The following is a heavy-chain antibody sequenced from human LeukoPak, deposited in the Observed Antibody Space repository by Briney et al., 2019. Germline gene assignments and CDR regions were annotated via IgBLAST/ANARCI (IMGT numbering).Heavy chain of an antibody. D-gene: IGHD2-2*01. Sequence: EASETLSLTCTVSGGSISSSSYYWGWIRQPPGKGLEWIGSIYYSGSTYYNPSLKSRVTISVDTSKNQFSLKLSSVTAADTAVYYCANQVVPAAEVTPSFDYWGQGTLVTVSS. CDR1: GGSISSSSYY. J-gene: IGHJ4*02. V-gene: IGHV4-39*07. CDR2: IYYSGST. CDR3: ANQVVPAAEVTPSFDY.